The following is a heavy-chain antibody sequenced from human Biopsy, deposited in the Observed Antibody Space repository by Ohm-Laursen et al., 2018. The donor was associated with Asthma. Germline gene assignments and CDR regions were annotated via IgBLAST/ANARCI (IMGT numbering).Heavy chain of an antibody. CDR2: HDHDEGGT. CDR1: GYRLTVLS. CDR3: ASDFPKDYVRYNFQF. D-gene: IGHD4-17*01. Sequence: GASVKVSCKISGYRLTVLSMHWVRQAPGQGLEWMGGHDHDEGGTVNARRFQGRFTMTEDTSTDTAYMELSSLSSDDTAVYYCASDFPKDYVRYNFQFWGQGTLVTVSS. V-gene: IGHV1-24*01. J-gene: IGHJ4*02.